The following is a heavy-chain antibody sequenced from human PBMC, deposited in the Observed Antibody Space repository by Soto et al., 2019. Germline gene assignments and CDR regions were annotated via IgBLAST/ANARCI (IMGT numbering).Heavy chain of an antibody. CDR3: AREWQRGSDY. V-gene: IGHV1-2*02. D-gene: IGHD5-12*01. Sequence: QVQLVQSGAEVVKPGASVKVSCKASVYTFTTYCLHWVRQAPGQGLEWLGWIFPGSGGTNYAQKFQGRGTMTRDTSINTAYMEPSRLASDDTGVYYWAREWQRGSDYWGQGALITVSS. J-gene: IGHJ4*02. CDR2: IFPGSGGT. CDR1: VYTFTTYC.